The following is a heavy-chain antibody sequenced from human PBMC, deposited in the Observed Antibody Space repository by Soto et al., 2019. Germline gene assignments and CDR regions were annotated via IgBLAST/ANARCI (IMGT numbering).Heavy chain of an antibody. CDR3: ARDDPSAQLWSDTYYGMDV. V-gene: IGHV3-30-3*01. D-gene: IGHD1-1*01. CDR2: ISYDGSNK. Sequence: QVQLVESGGGVVQPGRSLRLSCAASGFTFSSYAMQWVRQAPGKGLEWVAFISYDGSNKYYADAVKGRFTISRDISKNPLYLQMNSLRAEDTSVYYCARDDPSAQLWSDTYYGMDVWGQVSTVTAAS. J-gene: IGHJ6*02. CDR1: GFTFSSYA.